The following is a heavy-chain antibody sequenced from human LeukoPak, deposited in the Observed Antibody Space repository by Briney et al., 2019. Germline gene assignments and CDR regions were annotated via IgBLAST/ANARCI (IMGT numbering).Heavy chain of an antibody. D-gene: IGHD2-2*02. V-gene: IGHV4-4*07. CDR3: ARDRGWHCSGSSCYTWFDP. CDR1: GGSISSYY. Sequence: SETLSLTCTVSGGSISSYYWSWIRQPAGKGLEYIGRIYISENTIYNPSLKSRVTMSVDTSKNQVSLKLRSVTAADTAVYYCARDRGWHCSGSSCYTWFDPWGQGILVTVSS. CDR2: IYISENT. J-gene: IGHJ5*02.